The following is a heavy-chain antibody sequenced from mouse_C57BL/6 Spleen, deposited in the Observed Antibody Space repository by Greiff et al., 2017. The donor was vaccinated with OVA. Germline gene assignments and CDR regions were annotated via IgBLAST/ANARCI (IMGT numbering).Heavy chain of an antibody. Sequence: QVQLQQPGAELVRPGSSVKLSCKASGYTFTSYWMHWVKQRPIQGLEWIGNIDPSDSETHYNQKFKDKATLTVDKSSSTAYMQHSSLTSEDSAVYYCARGGDYDGFAYWGQGTLVTVSA. J-gene: IGHJ3*01. CDR3: ARGGDYDGFAY. CDR2: IDPSDSET. D-gene: IGHD2-4*01. CDR1: GYTFTSYW. V-gene: IGHV1-52*01.